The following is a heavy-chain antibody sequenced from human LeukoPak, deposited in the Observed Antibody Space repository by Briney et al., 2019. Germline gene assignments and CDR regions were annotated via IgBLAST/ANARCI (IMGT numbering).Heavy chain of an antibody. CDR2: ISSSSNTK. CDR3: VRDKPQWLEKFSFDY. CDR1: GFIFSPYS. J-gene: IGHJ4*02. D-gene: IGHD6-19*01. V-gene: IGHV3-48*04. Sequence: GGSLRLSCAASGFIFSPYSMNWVRQAPGKGLEWVSHISSSSNTKCYADSVKGRFTISRDNAKNSLYLQMNSLRAEDTAMYYCVRDKPQWLEKFSFDYWGQGTLVTASS.